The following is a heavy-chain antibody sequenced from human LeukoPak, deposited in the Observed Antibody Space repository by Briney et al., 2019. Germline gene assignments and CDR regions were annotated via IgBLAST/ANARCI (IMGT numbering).Heavy chain of an antibody. Sequence: ASVRVSCKASGYTFTGYYMHWVRQAPGQGPEWMGRINPQSGGTSYAQKFQGRVAMTRDTTISTAYMDLSGLTFDDTAVYYCASGAVGGTRGYWGQGTLVTVSS. CDR1: GYTFTGYY. CDR2: INPQSGGT. J-gene: IGHJ4*02. CDR3: ASGAVGGTRGY. V-gene: IGHV1-2*06. D-gene: IGHD6-19*01.